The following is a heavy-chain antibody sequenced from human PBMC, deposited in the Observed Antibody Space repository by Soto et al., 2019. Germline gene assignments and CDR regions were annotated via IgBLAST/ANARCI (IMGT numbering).Heavy chain of an antibody. CDR1: GFTFSTYW. CDR3: GPLGNFGVVMGH. J-gene: IGHJ4*02. CDR2: INRDGTGT. Sequence: EVQLVESGGGLVQPGGSLRLSCAASGFTFSTYWMHWVRQAPGKGLVWVSRINRDGTGTTYAESVKGRFTISRDNTKNTLYLQMNSLRVEDMAVYYCGPLGNFGVVMGHWGQGTLVTVSS. D-gene: IGHD3-3*01. V-gene: IGHV3-74*03.